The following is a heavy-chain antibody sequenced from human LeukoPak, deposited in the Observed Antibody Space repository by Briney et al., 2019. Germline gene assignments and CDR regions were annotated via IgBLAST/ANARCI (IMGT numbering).Heavy chain of an antibody. CDR1: GFTFSSYA. CDR2: VTDTGGNT. J-gene: IGHJ4*02. D-gene: IGHD2-15*01. CDR3: AKGTVRSCSGPSCYPLDS. V-gene: IGHV3-23*01. Sequence: GGSLRLSCAASGFTFSSYAMTWVRQAPVKGLEWLSVVTDTGGNTYHADSVKGRFTISRDNSKNTVYLEMNSLKVEDTAVYYCAKGTVRSCSGPSCYPLDSWGQGTLVTVSS.